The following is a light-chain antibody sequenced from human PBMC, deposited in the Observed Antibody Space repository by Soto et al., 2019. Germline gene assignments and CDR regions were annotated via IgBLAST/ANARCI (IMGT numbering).Light chain of an antibody. J-gene: IGKJ5*01. Sequence: EIVLTQSPGTLSVSPGERATLSCRASQSVSSDLAWYQQKPGQAPRLLIYDASNRATGIPARFSGSGSGTDFTLTISSLEAEDFAVYYCRQRSNWPPITFGQGTRLEIK. CDR2: DAS. CDR1: QSVSSD. V-gene: IGKV3-11*01. CDR3: RQRSNWPPIT.